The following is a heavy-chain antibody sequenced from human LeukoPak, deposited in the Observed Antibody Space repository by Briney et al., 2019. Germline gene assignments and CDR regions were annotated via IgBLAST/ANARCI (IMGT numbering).Heavy chain of an antibody. CDR2: IKTDGSST. CDR1: GFTFSSYW. D-gene: IGHD2-21*01. CDR3: AKFLPTHIVVANYYFDY. Sequence: PGGSLRLSCAASGFTFSSYWMHWVRQAPGKGLVWVSRIKTDGSSTDYADSVKGRFTISRDNAKNTMYLQMNSLRAEDTAVYYCAKFLPTHIVVANYYFDYWGQGTLVTVSS. J-gene: IGHJ4*02. V-gene: IGHV3-74*01.